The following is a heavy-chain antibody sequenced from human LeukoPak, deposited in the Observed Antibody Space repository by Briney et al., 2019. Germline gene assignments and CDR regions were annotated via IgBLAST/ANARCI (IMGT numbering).Heavy chain of an antibody. V-gene: IGHV3-20*04. CDR3: ARAKTGGYDFWSGPNYYYYYMDV. D-gene: IGHD3-3*01. CDR2: INWNGGST. J-gene: IGHJ6*03. Sequence: GGSLRLSCAASGFTFDDYGMSWVRQAPGKGLEWVSGINWNGGSTGYADSVKGRFTISRDNAKNSLYLQMNSLRAEDTALYYCARAKTGGYDFWSGPNYYYYYMDVWGEGTTVTVSS. CDR1: GFTFDDYG.